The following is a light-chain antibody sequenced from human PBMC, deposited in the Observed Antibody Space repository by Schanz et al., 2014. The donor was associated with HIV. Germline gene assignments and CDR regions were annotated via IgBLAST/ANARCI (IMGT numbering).Light chain of an antibody. Sequence: QSALTQPASVSGSPGQSITISCTGTNSDVGGYDYVSWYQQHPGKAPKLMIFDVSNRPSGVSNRFSGSKSGNTASLTISGLQADDEGDYYCSSYTTTRTMAFGGGTKLTV. CDR2: DVS. J-gene: IGLJ2*01. CDR3: SSYTTTRTMA. CDR1: NSDVGGYDY. V-gene: IGLV2-14*03.